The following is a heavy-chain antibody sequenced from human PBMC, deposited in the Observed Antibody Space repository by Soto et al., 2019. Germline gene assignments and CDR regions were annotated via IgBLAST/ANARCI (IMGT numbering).Heavy chain of an antibody. CDR3: ARNGPYSYSRSQYSGMDV. CDR2: IVPMLGTP. Sequence: QVQLVQSGAEVKEPGSSVRVSCKASGGTFDNFIMNWVRQTPGQGLEWMGGIVPMLGTPTYAEKFKGRVTISATGSTRTMNMEVTSLRAEDTVIYYCARNGPYSYSRSQYSGMDVWGQGTTVTVSS. CDR1: GGTFDNFI. J-gene: IGHJ6*02. D-gene: IGHD5-18*01. V-gene: IGHV1-69*01.